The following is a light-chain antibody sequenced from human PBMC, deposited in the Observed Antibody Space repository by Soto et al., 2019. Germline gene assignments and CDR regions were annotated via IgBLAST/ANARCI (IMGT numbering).Light chain of an antibody. Sequence: QPVLTQSPSASASLGASVKLTCTLSSGHSSYAIAWHQQQPEKGPRYLMKLNSDGSHNKGDGIPDRFSGSSSGAERYLTISSLQSEDEADYYCQTWGTGIVFGGGTKLTVL. J-gene: IGLJ3*02. CDR2: LNSDGSH. CDR1: SGHSSYA. CDR3: QTWGTGIV. V-gene: IGLV4-69*01.